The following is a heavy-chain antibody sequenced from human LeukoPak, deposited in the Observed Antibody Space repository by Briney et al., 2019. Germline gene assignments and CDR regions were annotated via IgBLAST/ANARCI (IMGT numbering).Heavy chain of an antibody. CDR1: GGTFSSYA. J-gene: IGHJ4*02. CDR3: ARVDTAMVIDY. CDR2: IIPIFGTA. V-gene: IGHV1-69*05. D-gene: IGHD5-18*01. Sequence: GSSVKVSCKASGGTFSSYAISWVRQAPGQGLEWMGRIIPIFGTANYAQKFQGRVTITTYESTSTAYMELSSLRSEDTAVYYCARVDTAMVIDYWGQGTLVTVSS.